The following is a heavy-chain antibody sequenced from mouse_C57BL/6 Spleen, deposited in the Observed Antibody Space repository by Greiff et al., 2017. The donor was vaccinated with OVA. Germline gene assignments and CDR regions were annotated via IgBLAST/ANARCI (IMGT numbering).Heavy chain of an antibody. D-gene: IGHD2-5*01. CDR1: GYTFTSYW. CDR2: IDPSDSET. V-gene: IGHV1-52*01. CDR3: ARDYSNPGFAY. Sequence: QVQLQQPGAELVRPGSSVKLSCKASGYTFTSYWMHWVKQRPIQGLEWIGNIDPSDSETHYNQKFKDKATLTVDKSSSTAYMQLSSLTSEDSAVYYCARDYSNPGFAYWGQGTLVTVSA. J-gene: IGHJ3*01.